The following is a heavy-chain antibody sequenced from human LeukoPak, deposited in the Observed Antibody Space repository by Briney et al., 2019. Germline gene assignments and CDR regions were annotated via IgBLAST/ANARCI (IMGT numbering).Heavy chain of an antibody. CDR3: AGLPRYNWNEPLDY. CDR2: INPNSGRT. CDR1: GYTFTDYY. Sequence: ASVKVSCKASGYTFTDYYMHWVRQAPGQGLEWMGWINPNSGRTKYAQKFQGRVTMTRDTSINTAYMELTRLTYDDTAVYYCAGLPRYNWNEPLDYWGQGTLVTVSS. D-gene: IGHD1-20*01. J-gene: IGHJ4*02. V-gene: IGHV1-2*02.